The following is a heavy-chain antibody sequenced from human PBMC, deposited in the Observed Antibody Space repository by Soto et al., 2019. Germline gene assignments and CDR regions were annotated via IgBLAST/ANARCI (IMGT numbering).Heavy chain of an antibody. D-gene: IGHD2-15*01. CDR1: GFTFSTYA. V-gene: IGHV3-23*01. J-gene: IGHJ4*02. Sequence: EVQLLESGGGLVQPGESLRLSCTASGFTFSTYAMSWVRQAPGKGLEWVSAINGDGGSTYYADSVKGRFTISRDNSKNTLYLQMNCLRLEDTALYYCAIGRCFGGSCYSDYWGQGTLVTVSS. CDR2: INGDGGST. CDR3: AIGRCFGGSCYSDY.